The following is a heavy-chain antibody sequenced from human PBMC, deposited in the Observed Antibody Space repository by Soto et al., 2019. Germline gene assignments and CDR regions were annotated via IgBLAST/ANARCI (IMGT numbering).Heavy chain of an antibody. CDR1: GFSFDNYA. CDR2: ISIGGQNT. J-gene: IGHJ4*02. CDR3: ADGGEWSFNFVY. D-gene: IGHD3-3*01. Sequence: EVPLLESGGGLVQPGGSLRLSCAASGFSFDNYAMSWVRQGPGRGLEWVSGISIGGQNTYYADSVKGRFTISRDNSKNTLYLQMNNLRAEDTAVYYCADGGEWSFNFVYWGQGTLVTVSS. V-gene: IGHV3-23*01.